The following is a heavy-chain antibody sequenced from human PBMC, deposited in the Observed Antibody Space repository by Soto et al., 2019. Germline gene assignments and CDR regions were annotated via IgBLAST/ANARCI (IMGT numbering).Heavy chain of an antibody. Sequence: ETLSLTCTVSGGSISSYYWSWIRQPAGKGLEWIGRIYTTGSTNYNPSLKSRVTMSVDTSKNQFSLKLSSVTAADTAVYYCVRDKTGARNWFDPWGQGTLVTVSS. D-gene: IGHD1-26*01. CDR1: GGSISSYY. J-gene: IGHJ5*02. CDR2: IYTTGST. CDR3: VRDKTGARNWFDP. V-gene: IGHV4-4*07.